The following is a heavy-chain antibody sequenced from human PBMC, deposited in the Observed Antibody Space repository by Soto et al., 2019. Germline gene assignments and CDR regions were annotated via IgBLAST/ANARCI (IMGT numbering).Heavy chain of an antibody. Sequence: PGGSLRLSWAASGFTFSDHYMDWVRQAPGKGLEWVGRTRNKANSYTTEYAASVKGRFTISRDDSKNSLYLQMNSLKTEDTAVYYCARSLSPGGSAFDIWGQGTMVTVSS. CDR2: TRNKANSYTT. CDR1: GFTFSDHY. V-gene: IGHV3-72*01. D-gene: IGHD1-26*01. CDR3: ARSLSPGGSAFDI. J-gene: IGHJ3*02.